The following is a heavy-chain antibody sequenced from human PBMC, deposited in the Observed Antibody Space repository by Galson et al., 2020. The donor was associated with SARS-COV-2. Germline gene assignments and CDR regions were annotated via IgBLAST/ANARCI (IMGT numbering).Heavy chain of an antibody. J-gene: IGHJ4*02. CDR3: ARDVGPDILTGYYDY. Sequence: GESLKISCKASGYTFTGYYMHWVRQAPGQGLEWMGWINPHSGGTNYAQKFQGRVTMTRDTSISTAYMELSRLRSDDTAVYYCARDVGPDILTGYYDYWGQGTLVTVSS. D-gene: IGHD3-9*01. V-gene: IGHV1-2*02. CDR1: GYTFTGYY. CDR2: INPHSGGT.